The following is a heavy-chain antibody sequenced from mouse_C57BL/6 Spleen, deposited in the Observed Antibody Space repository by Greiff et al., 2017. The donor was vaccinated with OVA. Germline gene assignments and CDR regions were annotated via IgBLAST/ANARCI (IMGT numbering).Heavy chain of an antibody. CDR3: ASSPSYGSSYVGAMDY. J-gene: IGHJ4*01. V-gene: IGHV1-80*01. CDR2: IYPGDGDT. CDR1: GYAFSSYW. Sequence: QVQLQQSGAELVKPGASVKISCKASGYAFSSYWMNWVKQRPGKGLEWIGQIYPGDGDTNYNGKFKGKATLTADKSSSTAYMQLSSLTSEDSAVYFCASSPSYGSSYVGAMDYWGQGTSVTVSS. D-gene: IGHD1-1*01.